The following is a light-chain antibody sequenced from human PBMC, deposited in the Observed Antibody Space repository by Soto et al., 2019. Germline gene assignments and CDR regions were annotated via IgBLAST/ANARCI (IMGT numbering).Light chain of an antibody. CDR3: SSYTTSSTLV. Sequence: QSALTQPASVSGSPGQSITISCTGTSSDVGDYNYVSWYQQHPGKAPKLMLYDVSNRPSGVSYRFSGSKSGNTASLTISGLQAEDDAAYYCSSYTTSSTLVFGTGTKLTVL. CDR1: SSDVGDYNY. CDR2: DVS. V-gene: IGLV2-14*01. J-gene: IGLJ1*01.